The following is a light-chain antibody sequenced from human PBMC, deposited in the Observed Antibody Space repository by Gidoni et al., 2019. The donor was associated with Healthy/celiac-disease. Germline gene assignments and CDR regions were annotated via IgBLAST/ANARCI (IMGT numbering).Light chain of an antibody. CDR3: NSRDSSGNHVV. V-gene: IGLV3-19*01. CDR1: SLRSYY. CDR2: GKN. J-gene: IGLJ2*01. Sequence: SSELTQAPAVSVAFGQTVRITCQGHSLRSYYASWYQQKPGQAPVLVIYGKNNRPSGIPDRFSGSSSGNTAALTITGAQAEDEADYYCNSRDSSGNHVVFGGGTKLTVL.